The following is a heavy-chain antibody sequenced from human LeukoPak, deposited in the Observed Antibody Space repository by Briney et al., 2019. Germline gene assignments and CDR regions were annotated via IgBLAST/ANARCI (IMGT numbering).Heavy chain of an antibody. J-gene: IGHJ4*02. Sequence: VASVKVSCKASGYTFTGYYMHWVRQDPGQGLEWMGWINPNSGGTNYAQKFQGRVTMTRDTSISTAYMELSRLRSDDTAVFYCARVGQWELDRFHDYWGQGTLVTVSS. D-gene: IGHD1-26*01. CDR2: INPNSGGT. CDR3: ARVGQWELDRFHDY. V-gene: IGHV1-2*02. CDR1: GYTFTGYY.